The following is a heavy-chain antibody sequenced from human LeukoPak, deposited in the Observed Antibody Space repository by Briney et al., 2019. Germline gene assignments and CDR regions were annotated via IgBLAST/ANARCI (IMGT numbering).Heavy chain of an antibody. V-gene: IGHV3-30*02. CDR1: GFPFRNYG. CDR3: AKVIGEGENYKYSLDV. CDR2: IRYDGSNK. J-gene: IGHJ6*03. D-gene: IGHD2-21*01. Sequence: GGSLRLSCAASGFPFRNYGMHWVRQAPGKGLEWVALIRYDGSNKYYADSVKGRFTISRDNSKNILHLQMNSLTTEDTAVYYCAKVIGEGENYKYSLDVWGKGTSITVSS.